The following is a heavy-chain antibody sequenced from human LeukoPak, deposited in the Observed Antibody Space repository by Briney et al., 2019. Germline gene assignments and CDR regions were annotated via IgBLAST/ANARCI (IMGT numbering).Heavy chain of an antibody. Sequence: SQTLSLTCAISGDSVSSNSAAWNWIRQSPSRGLEWLGRTYYRSKWYNDYAVSVKSRITINPDTSKNQFSLQLNSVTPEDTAVYYCARARTAGYSSSWGGYNWFDPWGQGTLVTVSS. V-gene: IGHV6-1*01. CDR2: TYYRSKWYN. CDR3: ARARTAGYSSSWGGYNWFDP. D-gene: IGHD6-13*01. CDR1: GDSVSSNSAA. J-gene: IGHJ5*02.